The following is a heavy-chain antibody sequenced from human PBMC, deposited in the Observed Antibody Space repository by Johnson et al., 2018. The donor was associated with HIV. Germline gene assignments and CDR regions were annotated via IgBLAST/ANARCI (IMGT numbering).Heavy chain of an antibody. CDR3: AIGRGEFPRHAFDI. V-gene: IGHV3-66*01. CDR2: IYSGGST. CDR1: GFTVNNKY. J-gene: IGHJ3*02. Sequence: VQLVESGGGVVQPGRSLRLSCAASGFTVNNKYMSWVRQPPGKGLEWVSVIYSGGSTYYADSVKGRFTISKDNSRNTLFLHMNSLRADDTAVYYCAIGRGEFPRHAFDIWGQGTMVTVSS. D-gene: IGHD3-10*01.